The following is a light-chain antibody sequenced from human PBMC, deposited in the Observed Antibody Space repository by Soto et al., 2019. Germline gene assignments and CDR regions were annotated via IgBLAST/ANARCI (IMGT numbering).Light chain of an antibody. Sequence: PGERVTLSCRASQSVSSNYLTWYQQKPGQAPRLLIYGASTRATGIPARFSGSGSGTNFTLAISSLQSEDFAVYYCQQYAYWPETFGQGTKVDIK. V-gene: IGKV3-15*01. CDR3: QQYAYWPET. CDR1: QSVSSN. CDR2: GAS. J-gene: IGKJ1*01.